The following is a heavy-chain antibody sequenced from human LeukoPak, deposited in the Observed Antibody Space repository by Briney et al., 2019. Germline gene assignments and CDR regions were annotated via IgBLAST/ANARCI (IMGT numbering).Heavy chain of an antibody. D-gene: IGHD6-19*01. Sequence: SETLSLTCAVYGGSFSGYYWSWIRQPPGKGLEWIGEINHSGSTNYNPSLKSRVTISVDTSKNQFSLKLSSVTAADTAVYYCARGLIAVAGFDYWGQGTLSPSPQ. CDR1: GGSFSGYY. V-gene: IGHV4-34*01. CDR3: ARGLIAVAGFDY. CDR2: INHSGST. J-gene: IGHJ4*02.